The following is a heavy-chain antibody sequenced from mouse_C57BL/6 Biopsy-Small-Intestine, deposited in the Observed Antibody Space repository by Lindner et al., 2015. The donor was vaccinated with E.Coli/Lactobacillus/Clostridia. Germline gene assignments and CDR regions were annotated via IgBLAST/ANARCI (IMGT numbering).Heavy chain of an antibody. CDR1: GYTFTSYG. CDR3: ARGTPRYYLDY. D-gene: IGHD3-3*01. Sequence: VQLQESGAELARPGASVKLSCKASGYTFTSYGISWVKQKTGQGLEWIGEIYPRNGNTNYNEKFKGKATLTADKSSSTAYLQLSSLTSEDSAVYFCARGTPRYYLDYWGQGTTLTVSS. CDR2: IYPRNGNT. J-gene: IGHJ2*01. V-gene: IGHV1-81*01.